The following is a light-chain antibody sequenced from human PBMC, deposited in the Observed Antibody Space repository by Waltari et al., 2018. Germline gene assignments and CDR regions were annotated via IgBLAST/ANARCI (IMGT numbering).Light chain of an antibody. CDR1: QRVGRS. J-gene: IGKJ1*01. Sequence: EIVLTQSPGTLSFTPGARATLACRTSQRVGRSLAWYQQKPGQAPRLLIYDASRRATGIPDRFSGSGSGTDFILTISRLVPEDFAVYYCQHYVRLPATFGQGTKVEI. V-gene: IGKV3-20*01. CDR2: DAS. CDR3: QHYVRLPAT.